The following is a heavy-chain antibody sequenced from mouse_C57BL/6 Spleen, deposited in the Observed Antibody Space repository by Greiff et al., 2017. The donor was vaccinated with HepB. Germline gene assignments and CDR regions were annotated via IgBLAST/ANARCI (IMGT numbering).Heavy chain of an antibody. CDR3: ASYGYDGYAMDY. Sequence: VQLQQSGAELVRPGTSVKVSCKASGYAFTNYLIEWVKQRPGQGLEWIGVINPGSGGTKYNEKFKGKATLTADKSSSTAYMQLSSRPSEDSVVDFCASYGYDGYAMDYLGQGTSVTVSS. CDR2: INPGSGGT. V-gene: IGHV1-54*01. CDR1: GYAFTNYL. J-gene: IGHJ4*01. D-gene: IGHD2-2*01.